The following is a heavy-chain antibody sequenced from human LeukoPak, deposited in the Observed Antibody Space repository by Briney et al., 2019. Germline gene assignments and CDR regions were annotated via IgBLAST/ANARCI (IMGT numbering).Heavy chain of an antibody. J-gene: IGHJ4*02. CDR2: ISGSAIST. Sequence: PGGSLRLSCAASGFTFSTYGMRWVRQAPGKGLEWVSAISGSAISTYYADSVKGRFTISRDNSKNTLYLRMNSLRAEDTAVYFCAKDPSTYTVTTGYFDYWGQGTLVTVSS. CDR3: AKDPSTYTVTTGYFDY. V-gene: IGHV3-23*01. D-gene: IGHD4-11*01. CDR1: GFTFSTYG.